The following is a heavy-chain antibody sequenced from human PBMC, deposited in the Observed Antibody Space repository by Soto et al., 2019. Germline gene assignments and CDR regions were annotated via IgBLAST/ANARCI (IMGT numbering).Heavy chain of an antibody. CDR2: IIPIFGTA. D-gene: IGHD6-13*01. Sequence: QVQLVQSGAEVKKPGSSVKVSCKASGGTFSSYAISWVRQAPGQGLEWMGGIIPIFGTANYAQKFQGRVTITADESTITAYMELSSLRSEDTAVYYCARGNLIAAAGTYWFDPWGQGTLVTVSS. V-gene: IGHV1-69*01. CDR1: GGTFSSYA. CDR3: ARGNLIAAAGTYWFDP. J-gene: IGHJ5*02.